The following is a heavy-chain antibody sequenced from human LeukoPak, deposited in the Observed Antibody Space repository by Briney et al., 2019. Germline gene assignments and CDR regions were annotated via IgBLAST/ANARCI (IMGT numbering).Heavy chain of an antibody. J-gene: IGHJ6*02. V-gene: IGHV3-30-3*01. CDR1: GFTFSSYA. Sequence: PGGSLRLSCAASGFTFSSYAMLWVRQAPGKGLEWVAVISYDGSNKYYADSVKGRFTISRDNAENSLYLQMNSLRAEDTAVYYCARVISSSSLYYYYYGMDVWGQGTTVTVSS. CDR3: ARVISSSSLYYYYYGMDV. D-gene: IGHD6-6*01. CDR2: ISYDGSNK.